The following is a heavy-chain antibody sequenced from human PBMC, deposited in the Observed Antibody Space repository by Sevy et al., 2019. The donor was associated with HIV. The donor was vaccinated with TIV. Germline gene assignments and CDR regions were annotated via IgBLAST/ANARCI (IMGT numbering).Heavy chain of an antibody. V-gene: IGHV3-23*01. CDR1: GFTFKKHA. Sequence: GGSLRLSCAGSGFTFKKHAMGWVRQAPGKGLEWVSAIGSGGETTYYADSVKGRFTISRDNSKNTMYMQMNRLRPEDMATYYCARGNSGWPYYLDAWGPGAMVTVSS. J-gene: IGHJ4*02. CDR3: ARGNSGWPYYLDA. CDR2: IGSGGETT. D-gene: IGHD6-19*01.